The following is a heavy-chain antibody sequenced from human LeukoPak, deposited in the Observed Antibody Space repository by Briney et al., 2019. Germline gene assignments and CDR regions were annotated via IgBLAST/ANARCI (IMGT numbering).Heavy chain of an antibody. J-gene: IGHJ4*02. CDR1: GFTVSSNY. V-gene: IGHV3-66*01. CDR2: IYSGGST. D-gene: IGHD6-19*01. CDR3: ARVGQQWEPLDY. Sequence: GGSLRLSCAASGFTVSSNYMSWVRQAPGKGLEWVSVIYSGGSTYYADSVKGRFTISRDNSKNTLHLQMNSLRAEDTAVYYCARVGQQWEPLDYWGQGTLVTVSS.